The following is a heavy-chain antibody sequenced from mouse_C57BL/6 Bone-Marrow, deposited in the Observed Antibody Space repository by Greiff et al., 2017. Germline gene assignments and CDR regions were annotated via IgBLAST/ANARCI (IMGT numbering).Heavy chain of an antibody. CDR1: GFTFSDYG. J-gene: IGHJ4*01. Sequence: EVHLVESGGGLVQPGGSLNLSCAASGFTFSDYGLAWVRQAPRKGPEWVAFISNLAYSIYYADTVTGRFTISRENAKNTLYLEMSSLRSEDTAMYYCARRGQLRPLYYAMDYWGQGTSVTVSS. D-gene: IGHD3-2*02. CDR2: ISNLAYSI. V-gene: IGHV5-15*01. CDR3: ARRGQLRPLYYAMDY.